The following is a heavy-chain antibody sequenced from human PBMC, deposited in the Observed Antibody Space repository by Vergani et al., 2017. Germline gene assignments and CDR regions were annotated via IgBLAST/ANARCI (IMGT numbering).Heavy chain of an antibody. CDR1: GGSISSSSYY. J-gene: IGHJ3*02. D-gene: IGHD3-10*01. CDR2: IYYSGST. Sequence: QLQLQESGPGLVKPSETLSLTCTVSGGSISSSSYYWGWIRQPPGKGLEWIGSIYYSGSTYYNPSLKSRVTISVDTSKNQFSLKLSSVTAADTAVYYCASHGDDYYGSGLMNFDIWGQGTMVTVSS. V-gene: IGHV4-39*01. CDR3: ASHGDDYYGSGLMNFDI.